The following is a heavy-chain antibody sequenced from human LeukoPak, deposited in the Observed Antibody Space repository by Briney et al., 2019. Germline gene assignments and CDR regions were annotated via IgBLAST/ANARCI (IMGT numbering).Heavy chain of an antibody. D-gene: IGHD3-3*01. Sequence: PGRSLRLSCAASGFTFSSYAMHWVRQAPGKGLEWVAVISYDGSNKYHADSVKGRFTISRDNSKNTLYLQMNSLRAEDTAVYYCARVGLGEWFVYYFDYWGQGTLVTVSS. CDR3: ARVGLGEWFVYYFDY. V-gene: IGHV3-30-3*01. CDR2: ISYDGSNK. J-gene: IGHJ4*02. CDR1: GFTFSSYA.